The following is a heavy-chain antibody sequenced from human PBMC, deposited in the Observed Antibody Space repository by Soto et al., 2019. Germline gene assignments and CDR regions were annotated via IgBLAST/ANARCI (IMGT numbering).Heavy chain of an antibody. Sequence: EVQLLESGGGLVQPGGYLRLSCAASGFTFSSYAMSWVRQAPGKGLEWVSAISGSGGSTYYADSVKGRFTISRDNSKNTLYLQMNSLRAEDTAVYYCAKVEGPTYYDFWSGYNYWGQGTLVTVSS. CDR2: ISGSGGST. CDR3: AKVEGPTYYDFWSGYNY. D-gene: IGHD3-3*01. V-gene: IGHV3-23*01. J-gene: IGHJ4*02. CDR1: GFTFSSYA.